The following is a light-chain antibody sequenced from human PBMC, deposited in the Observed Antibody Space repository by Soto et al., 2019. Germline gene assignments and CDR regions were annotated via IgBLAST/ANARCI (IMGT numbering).Light chain of an antibody. CDR3: QQYTGPPTT. J-gene: IGKJ5*01. V-gene: IGKV3-20*01. CDR1: QSVSSNY. Sequence: EIVLTQSPATLSLSAGEVATLSFMASQSVSSNYLAWCQQRPGQSPRLLIYGASTRAAGIPDRFSGSGPGTDFTLTITRLEPEDSAVYFCQQYTGPPTTFGQGTRLEI. CDR2: GAS.